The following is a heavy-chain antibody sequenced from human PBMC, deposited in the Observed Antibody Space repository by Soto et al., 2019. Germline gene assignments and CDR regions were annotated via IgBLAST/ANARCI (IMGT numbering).Heavy chain of an antibody. Sequence: QVQLVPSGAEVKKPGAKVKVSCKASGYTFTSYGISWVRQAPGQGLEWMGWISAYNGNTNYAQKLQGRVTMTTDTSTSAAYMELRSVGSDDTAVYYCASGWFGEFVYYFDYWGQGSLVTVSS. CDR1: GYTFTSYG. V-gene: IGHV1-18*01. CDR2: ISAYNGNT. CDR3: ASGWFGEFVYYFDY. J-gene: IGHJ4*02. D-gene: IGHD3-10*01.